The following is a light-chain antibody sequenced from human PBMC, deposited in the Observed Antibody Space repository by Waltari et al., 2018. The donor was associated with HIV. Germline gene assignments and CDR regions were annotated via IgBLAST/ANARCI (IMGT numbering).Light chain of an antibody. CDR2: LGS. V-gene: IGKV2-28*01. CDR1: QSLLHSNGFHY. Sequence: DIVMTQSPLSLPVTPGEAASISFMASQSLLHSNGFHYLDWYLQKPGHSPQLLIYLGSNRASGVPDRFSGSGSGTDFTPKISRVEAEDVGVYYCMQALQTPTFGGGTKVEI. J-gene: IGKJ4*01. CDR3: MQALQTPT.